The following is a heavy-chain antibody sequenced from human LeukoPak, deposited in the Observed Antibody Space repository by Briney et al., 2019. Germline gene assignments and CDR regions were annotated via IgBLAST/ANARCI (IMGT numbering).Heavy chain of an antibody. CDR2: IGSSGSTI. V-gene: IGHV3-48*03. CDR1: GFTFSGYE. D-gene: IGHD3-10*02. J-gene: IGHJ6*04. Sequence: GGSLRLSCAASGFTFSGYEMIWVRQAPGKGLEWVSYIGSSGSTIYYADPVKGRFTISRDNAKNSLYLQMNSLRAEDTAVYYCAELGITMIGGVWGKGTTVAISS. CDR3: AELGITMIGGV.